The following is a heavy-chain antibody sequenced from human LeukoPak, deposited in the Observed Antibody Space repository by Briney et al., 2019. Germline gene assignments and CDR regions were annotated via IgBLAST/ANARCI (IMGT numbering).Heavy chain of an antibody. V-gene: IGHV4-4*02. CDR3: ARHEGIAVAGPDY. CDR1: GGSISSSNW. J-gene: IGHJ4*02. Sequence: PSGTLSLTCAVSGGSISSSNWWSWVRQSPGKGLEWIGDIFHDGTTNFNPSLKSRLTISTDKSKNQFSLKLSSVTAADTAVYYCARHEGIAVAGPDYWGQGTLFTVSS. D-gene: IGHD6-19*01. CDR2: IFHDGTT.